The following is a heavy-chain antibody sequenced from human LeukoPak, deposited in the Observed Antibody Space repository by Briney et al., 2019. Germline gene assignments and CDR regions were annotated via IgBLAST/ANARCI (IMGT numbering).Heavy chain of an antibody. CDR2: IYYSGST. CDR1: GGSISSYY. CDR3: ARQALGEWLVPESAFDI. V-gene: IGHV4-59*08. Sequence: SETLSLTCTVSGGSISSYYWSWIRQPPGKGLEWIGYIYYSGSTNYNPSLKSRVTISVDTSKNQFSLKLSSVTAADTAVYYCARQALGEWLVPESAFDIWGQGTMVTVSS. J-gene: IGHJ3*02. D-gene: IGHD6-19*01.